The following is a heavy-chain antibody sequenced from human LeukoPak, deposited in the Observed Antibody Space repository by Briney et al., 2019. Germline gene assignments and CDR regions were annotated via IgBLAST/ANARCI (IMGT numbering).Heavy chain of an antibody. Sequence: PGGSLRLSCAASGFTFSTYWMSWVRQVPGIGLEWMGNINQDGSAIYHVDSVKGRFTISRDNAMNSLYLQMNSLRAEDTAVYYCARSTDHAFEMCGQRTMVTVSS. CDR1: GFTFSTYW. V-gene: IGHV3-7*02. CDR2: INQDGSAI. J-gene: IGHJ3*02. CDR3: ARSTDHAFEM.